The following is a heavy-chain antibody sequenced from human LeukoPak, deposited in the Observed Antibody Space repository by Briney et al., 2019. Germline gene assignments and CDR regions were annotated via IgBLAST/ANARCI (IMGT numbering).Heavy chain of an antibody. CDR1: GFTVSSNY. V-gene: IGHV3-66*01. CDR2: IYSGGST. J-gene: IGHJ5*02. D-gene: IGHD3-9*01. CDR3: ARDDPHYDILPGYSPRGWFDP. Sequence: GGSLRLSCAASGFTVSSNYMSWVRQAPGKGLEWVSVIYSGGSTDYADSVKGRFTIFRDNSKNTLYLQTNSLRPEDPAVYYCARDDPHYDILPGYSPRGWFDPWGQGPLVTVSS.